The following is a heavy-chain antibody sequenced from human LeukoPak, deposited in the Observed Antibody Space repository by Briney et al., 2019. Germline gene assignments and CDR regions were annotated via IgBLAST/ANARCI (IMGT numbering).Heavy chain of an antibody. CDR3: AKEGPYSSSSYYFDY. V-gene: IGHV3-23*01. Sequence: GGSLRLSCAASGFTFSSYAMSWVRQAPGKGLEWGSAISGSGGSTYYADSVKGRFTISRDNSKNTLYLQMNSLRAEDTAVYYCAKEGPYSSSSYYFDYWGQGTLVTVPS. CDR1: GFTFSSYA. CDR2: ISGSGGST. D-gene: IGHD6-6*01. J-gene: IGHJ4*02.